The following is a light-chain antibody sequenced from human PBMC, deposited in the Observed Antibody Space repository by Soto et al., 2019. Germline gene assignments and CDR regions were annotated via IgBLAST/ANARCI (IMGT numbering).Light chain of an antibody. CDR3: QQYNKWPLT. CDR1: QSVSSN. CDR2: AVS. V-gene: IGKV3-15*01. J-gene: IGKJ1*01. Sequence: EIMMTQSPGTLSASPGERATLSCRASQSVSSNLAWYQQKPGQAPRLLIYAVSTSATGIPARFSGSGSGTEFTLTISSLQSEDVAVYYCQQYNKWPLTFGQGTKVEIK.